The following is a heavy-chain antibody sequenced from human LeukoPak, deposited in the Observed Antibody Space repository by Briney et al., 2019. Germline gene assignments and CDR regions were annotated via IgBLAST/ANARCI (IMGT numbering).Heavy chain of an antibody. CDR2: IYSSGRP. V-gene: IGHV4-4*07. CDR3: ARDIAAAGRYYYYGMDV. D-gene: IGHD6-13*01. CDR1: GASMSSYY. Sequence: SETLSLTCTVSGASMSSYYWSWIRQPAGKGLEWIGHIYSSGRPNYNPSLKSRVTMSLDTSKNQFSLKLTSVTAADTAVYYCARDIAAAGRYYYYGMDVWGQGTTVTVSS. J-gene: IGHJ6*02.